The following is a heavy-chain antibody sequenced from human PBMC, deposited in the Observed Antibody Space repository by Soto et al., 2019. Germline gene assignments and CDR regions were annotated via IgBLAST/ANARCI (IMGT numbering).Heavy chain of an antibody. CDR2: ISAYNGKT. Sequence: QVQLVQSGAEVKKPGASVKVSCKASGYTFASYAISWMRQAPGQGLEWVGWISAYNGKTNYAQQLQGRVTMTTDTPTSTSYRELRSLRSDDTAVYYGARDPPPPDYWGQGTRVTASS. CDR1: GYTFASYA. V-gene: IGHV1-18*01. CDR3: ARDPPPPDY. J-gene: IGHJ4*02.